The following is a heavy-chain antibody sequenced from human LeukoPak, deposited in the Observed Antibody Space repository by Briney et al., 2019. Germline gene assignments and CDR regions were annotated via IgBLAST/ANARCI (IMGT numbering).Heavy chain of an antibody. D-gene: IGHD3-22*01. J-gene: IGHJ4*02. CDR1: GGSISSYY. CDR3: ARDAANYYDSSGPNHFDY. V-gene: IGHV4-59*01. Sequence: SETLSLTCTVSGGSISSYYWSWIRQPPGKGLEWIGYIYYSGSTNYNPSLKSRVTISVDTSKNQFSLKLSSVTAADTAVYYCARDAANYYDSSGPNHFDYWGQGTLVTVSS. CDR2: IYYSGST.